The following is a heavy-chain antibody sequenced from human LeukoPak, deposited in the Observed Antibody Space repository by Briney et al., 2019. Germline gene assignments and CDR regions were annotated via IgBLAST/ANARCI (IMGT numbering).Heavy chain of an antibody. CDR2: ISYDGGNK. D-gene: IGHD3-10*01. CDR3: ARVFEVRGARRPKDY. V-gene: IGHV3-30*03. J-gene: IGHJ4*02. Sequence: GGFLRLSCAASGFTFSDYGMHWVRQAPGKGLEWVALISYDGGNKFYADSVRDRFTISRDNSKNTLFLQMNSLRIEDTAVYYCARVFEVRGARRPKDYWGQGTLVIVSS. CDR1: GFTFSDYG.